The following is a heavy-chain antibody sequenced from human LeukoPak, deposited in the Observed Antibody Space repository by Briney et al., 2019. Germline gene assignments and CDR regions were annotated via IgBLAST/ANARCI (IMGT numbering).Heavy chain of an antibody. Sequence: GGSLRLSCAASGFXFSSYEINWVRQAPGKGREWVSYISTSGGTIYYADSVKGRFTISRDNAKNSLYLQMNSLRAEDTAVYYCARDSYYGGTQDYWGQGTLVTVSS. CDR2: ISTSGGTI. V-gene: IGHV3-48*03. CDR1: GFXFSSYE. D-gene: IGHD4-23*01. CDR3: ARDSYYGGTQDY. J-gene: IGHJ4*02.